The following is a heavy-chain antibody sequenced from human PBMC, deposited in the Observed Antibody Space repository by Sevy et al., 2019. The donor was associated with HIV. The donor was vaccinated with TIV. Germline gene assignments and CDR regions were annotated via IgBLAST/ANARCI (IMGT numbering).Heavy chain of an antibody. CDR1: GGSVSSGSYY. CDR3: ARGGRLRGEYVQH. Sequence: SETLSLTCTVSGGSVSSGSYYWNWIRQPPGKGLEWIGHLYDSENIKYNPYLKSRATLSVDTSKNQFSLKLTSVTAADTAVYYCARGGRLRGEYVQHWGQGTLVTVSS. V-gene: IGHV4-61*01. D-gene: IGHD3-16*01. J-gene: IGHJ1*01. CDR2: LYDSENI.